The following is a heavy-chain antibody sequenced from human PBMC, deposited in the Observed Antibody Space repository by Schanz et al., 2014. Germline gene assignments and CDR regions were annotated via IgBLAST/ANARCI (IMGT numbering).Heavy chain of an antibody. J-gene: IGHJ3*02. CDR3: ARGGGPEDVFDI. V-gene: IGHV1-69*09. CDR1: GYTFTGYY. D-gene: IGHD5-12*01. Sequence: QVQLVQSGAEVKKPGASVKVSCQASGYTFTGYYMHWVRQAPGQGLEWMGRIIPIHGIVNYAQRFQDRVRITADKSTSTAYMELSSLRSDDTAVYYCARGGGPEDVFDIWGQGTILTVSS. CDR2: IIPIHGIV.